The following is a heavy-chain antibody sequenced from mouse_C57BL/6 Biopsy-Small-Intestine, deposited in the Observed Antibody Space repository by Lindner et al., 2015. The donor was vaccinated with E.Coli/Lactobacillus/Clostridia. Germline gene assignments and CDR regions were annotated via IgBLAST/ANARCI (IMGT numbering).Heavy chain of an antibody. CDR2: IDPANGNS. J-gene: IGHJ3*01. Sequence: VQLQESGAELVRPGASVKLSCTGFGFNIEDDYIHWVRQRPEQGLEWIGKIDPANGNSQYVPKFQDKAAITADTSSNTAYLQLSSLTFEDTAVYYCAREGYDYAWFHNWGQGTLVTVS. V-gene: IGHV14-3*02. CDR1: GFNIEDDY. D-gene: IGHD2-4*01. CDR3: AREGYDYAWFHN.